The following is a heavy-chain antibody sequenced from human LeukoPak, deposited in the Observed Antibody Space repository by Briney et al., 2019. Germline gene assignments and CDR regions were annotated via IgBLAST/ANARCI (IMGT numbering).Heavy chain of an antibody. CDR2: IYYSGST. V-gene: IGHV4-61*01. CDR1: AGSGSSGSYY. Sequence: SETLSLTCTVSAGSGSSGSYYWRWIRQPPGKGLECIGYIYYSGSTNYNPSLKSRVTISVDTSKNQFSLKLSSVTAAATAVYYCARHRRGDPFDYWGQGTLVTVSS. J-gene: IGHJ4*02. CDR3: ARHRRGDPFDY. D-gene: IGHD3-10*01.